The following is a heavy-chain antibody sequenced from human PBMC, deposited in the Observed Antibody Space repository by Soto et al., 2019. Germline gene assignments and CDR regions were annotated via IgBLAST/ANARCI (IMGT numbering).Heavy chain of an antibody. Sequence: QEHLVESGGGVVQPGTSLRLSCAASGFTFNTYGMHWVRQAPGKGLEWVAVISYDGSEKFYVDSVKGRFTISRDNSKNAVYLQMSCLRTEDTSIYYCAKSTTFHCGSPKGYKYYFDFWGQGTLVTVSS. J-gene: IGHJ4*02. CDR1: GFTFNTYG. D-gene: IGHD2-2*01. V-gene: IGHV3-30*18. CDR3: AKSTTFHCGSPKGYKYYFDF. CDR2: ISYDGSEK.